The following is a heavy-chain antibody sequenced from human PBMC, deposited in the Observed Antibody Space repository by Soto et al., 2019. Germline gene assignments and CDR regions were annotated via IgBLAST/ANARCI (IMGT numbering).Heavy chain of an antibody. J-gene: IGHJ3*02. Sequence: SETLSLPCAVYGGSCSDYYWSWIRQPPRKGLEWIGEINHSGSTNYNPSLKSRVSMSVDTSKNQFSLRLNSVTAADTAVYYCASPANDHYGSSDYYHDAFDIWGQGRMVTVSS. CDR3: ASPANDHYGSSDYYHDAFDI. V-gene: IGHV4-34*01. CDR2: INHSGST. D-gene: IGHD3-22*01. CDR1: GGSCSDYY.